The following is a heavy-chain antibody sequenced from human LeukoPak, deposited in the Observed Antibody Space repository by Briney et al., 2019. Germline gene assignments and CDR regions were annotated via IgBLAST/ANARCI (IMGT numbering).Heavy chain of an antibody. D-gene: IGHD3-10*01. Sequence: GGSLRLSCAASGFTFTNYWMSWVRQAPGKGLEWVSAISGSGGSTYYEDSVKGRFTISRDNSKNTLYLQMNSLRAEDTAVYYCAKDVLLWLGESHDAFDIWGQGTMVTVSS. CDR1: GFTFTNYW. CDR2: ISGSGGST. CDR3: AKDVLLWLGESHDAFDI. V-gene: IGHV3-23*01. J-gene: IGHJ3*02.